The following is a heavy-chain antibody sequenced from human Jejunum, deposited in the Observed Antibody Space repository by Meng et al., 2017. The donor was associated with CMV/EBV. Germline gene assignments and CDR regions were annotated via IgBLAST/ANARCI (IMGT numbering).Heavy chain of an antibody. J-gene: IGHJ5*02. V-gene: IGHV3-30*02. D-gene: IGHD3-3*01. CDR2: LRYDGSIK. CDR3: ARRVEWSDL. Sequence: VRLVESGGGGVQPGGSLRLSCVASGFTLSIYGMHWVRQAPGKGLEWVAFLRYDGSIKYYVDSVKGRFTISKDNSKNTLYLQMDSLRGEDTAMYYCARRVEWSDLWGQGTLVTVSS. CDR1: GFTLSIYG.